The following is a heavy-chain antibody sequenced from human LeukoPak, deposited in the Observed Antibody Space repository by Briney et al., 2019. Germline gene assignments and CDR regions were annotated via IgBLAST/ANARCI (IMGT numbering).Heavy chain of an antibody. D-gene: IGHD5-18*01. CDR3: AREDTTMGT. V-gene: IGHV4-59*01. Sequence: SETLSLTCTVSGGSISSYYWSWIRQPPGKGLEWIGYIYYSGSTNYNPSLKSRVTIPVDTSKNQFSLKLSSVTAADTAVYYCAREDTTMGTWGQGTLVTVSS. CDR2: IYYSGST. J-gene: IGHJ4*02. CDR1: GGSISSYY.